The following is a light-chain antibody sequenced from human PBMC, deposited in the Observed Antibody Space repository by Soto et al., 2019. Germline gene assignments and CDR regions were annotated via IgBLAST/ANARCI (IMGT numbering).Light chain of an antibody. J-gene: IGLJ1*01. CDR1: SSDIGAHDD. CDR2: GVT. Sequence: QSVLTQPASVSGSPGQSITISCTGTSSDIGAHDDVPWYQQHPGKVPKLLIYGVTDRPSGISNRFSGPKSGNVASLTISGLQAEDEADYYCCSYTSDLTPYVFGTGTKVTVL. CDR3: CSYTSDLTPYV. V-gene: IGLV2-14*03.